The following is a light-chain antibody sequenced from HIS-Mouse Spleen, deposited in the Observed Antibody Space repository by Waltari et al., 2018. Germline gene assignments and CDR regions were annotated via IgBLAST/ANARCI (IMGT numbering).Light chain of an antibody. CDR2: RNN. V-gene: IGLV1-47*01. CDR1: SSNIGSNY. Sequence: QSVLTQPPSASGTPGQRVTISCSGSSSNIGSNYVYWYQQLPGTAPKLPIYRNNQRPSGVPDLFSGSKAGTSAALAISGLRSEDEADYYCAAWDDSLSGVFGGGTKLTVL. CDR3: AAWDDSLSGV. J-gene: IGLJ2*01.